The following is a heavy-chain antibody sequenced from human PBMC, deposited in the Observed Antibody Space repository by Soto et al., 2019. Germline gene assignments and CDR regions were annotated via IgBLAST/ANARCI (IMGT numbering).Heavy chain of an antibody. CDR1: GGAITSSSYF. V-gene: IGHV4-61*01. CDR2: TYYNGRT. D-gene: IGHD4-17*01. CDR3: ARMSRTVNY. Sequence: PSETLSLTCTVSGGAITSSSYFWSCIRQSPGRGLEYIGYTYYNGRTNYNPSLQSRVTISVDTSTSKFSLNLTSVTAGDTAVYYCARMSRTVNYWGQGTPVTVSS. J-gene: IGHJ4*02.